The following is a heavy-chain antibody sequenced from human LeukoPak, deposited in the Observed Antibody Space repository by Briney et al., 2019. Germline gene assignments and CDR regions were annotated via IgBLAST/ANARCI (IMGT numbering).Heavy chain of an antibody. CDR1: GYTFTGYY. CDR2: INPNSGGT. Sequence: ASVKVSCKASGYTFTGYYMHWVRQAPGQGLEWMGWINPNSGGTNYAQKFQGRVTLTRDTSISTAYMELSRLRSDDTAVYYCARDGNDSSGYWGAYWGQGTLVTVSS. V-gene: IGHV1-2*02. D-gene: IGHD3-22*01. CDR3: ARDGNDSSGYWGAY. J-gene: IGHJ4*02.